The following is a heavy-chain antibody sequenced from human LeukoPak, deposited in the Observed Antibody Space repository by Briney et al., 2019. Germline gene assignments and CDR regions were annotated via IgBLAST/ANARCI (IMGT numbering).Heavy chain of an antibody. V-gene: IGHV3-48*03. CDR2: ISSSGNTI. CDR1: GFTFSSYE. Sequence: PGGSLRLSCAASGFTFSSYEMNWVRQAPGKGLEWVSYISSSGNTIYYADSVKGRFTISRGNSKNTLYLQMNSLRAEDTAVYYCAKDPYYSIVGAFDIWGQGTMVTVSS. J-gene: IGHJ3*02. D-gene: IGHD3-10*01. CDR3: AKDPYYSIVGAFDI.